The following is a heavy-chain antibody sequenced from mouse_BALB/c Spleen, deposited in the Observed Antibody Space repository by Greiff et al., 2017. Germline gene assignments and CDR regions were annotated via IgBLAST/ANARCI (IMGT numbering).Heavy chain of an antibody. V-gene: IGHV1-69*02. Sequence: QVQLQQSGAELVRPGASVKLSCKASGYTFTSYWINWVKQRPGQGLEWIGNIYPSDSYTNYNQKFKDKATLTVDKSSSTAYMQLSSPTSEDSAVYYCTTIFDYFDYWGQGTTLTVSS. CDR2: IYPSDSYT. CDR3: TTIFDYFDY. J-gene: IGHJ2*01. CDR1: GYTFTSYW.